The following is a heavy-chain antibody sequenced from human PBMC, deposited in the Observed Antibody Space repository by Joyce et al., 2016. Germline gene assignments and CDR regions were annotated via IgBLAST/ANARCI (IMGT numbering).Heavy chain of an antibody. V-gene: IGHV1-69*02. Sequence: QVQLVQSGAEVKKPGSSVKVSCKASGDSFSNYNINWVRQAPGQGLEWMGRIIPILAIANYAQRFQRRVTITADTSTNTAYMELSNLSSEDTVVYYCANILVVPSAWGVDVWGQGTTVTVSS. D-gene: IGHD2-2*01. J-gene: IGHJ6*02. CDR1: GDSFSNYN. CDR2: IIPILAIA. CDR3: ANILVVPSAWGVDV.